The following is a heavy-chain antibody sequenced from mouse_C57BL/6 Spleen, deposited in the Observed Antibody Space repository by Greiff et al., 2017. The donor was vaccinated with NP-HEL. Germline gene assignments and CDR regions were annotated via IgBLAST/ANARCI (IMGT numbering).Heavy chain of an antibody. D-gene: IGHD1-1*01. V-gene: IGHV8-8*01. Sequence: QVTLKESGPGILQPSQTLSLTCSFSGFSLSTFGMGVGWIRQPSGKGLEWLAHIWWDDDKYYNPALKSRLTISKDTSKNQVSLKIANVDTAETATYYCARITTVVAGNWYFDVWGTGTTVTVSS. CDR2: IWWDDDK. CDR1: GFSLSTFGMG. J-gene: IGHJ1*03. CDR3: ARITTVVAGNWYFDV.